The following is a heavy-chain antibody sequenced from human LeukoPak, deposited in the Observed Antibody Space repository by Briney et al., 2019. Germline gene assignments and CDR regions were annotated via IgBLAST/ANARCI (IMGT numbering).Heavy chain of an antibody. D-gene: IGHD3-10*01. CDR2: TYYRSKWYS. CDR3: ARGFMSYLDF. Sequence: SQTLSLTCAISGDSVSGNSVAWNWIRQSPSRGLEWLGRTYYRSKWYSDYAVSVKSRITINPDTSKNQFSLQLNSATPEDTAIYFCARGFMSYLDFWGQGTLVTVSS. V-gene: IGHV6-1*01. CDR1: GDSVSGNSVA. J-gene: IGHJ4*02.